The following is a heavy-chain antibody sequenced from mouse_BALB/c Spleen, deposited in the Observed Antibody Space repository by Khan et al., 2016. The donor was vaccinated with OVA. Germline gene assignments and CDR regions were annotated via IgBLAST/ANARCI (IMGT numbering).Heavy chain of an antibody. D-gene: IGHD2-1*01. V-gene: IGHV1S137*01. J-gene: IGHJ3*01. CDR3: ASGGGNSRFTY. Sequence: QVQLQQSGAELVRPGVSVKISCKGSGYTITDYAMHRVKQSHAKSLEWIGVISTYYGDADYNQKFKGKATMTVDKSASTTYRERARLTSEDSAIYDFASGGGNSRFTYWGQGTLVTVSA. CDR2: ISTYYGDA. CDR1: GYTITDYA.